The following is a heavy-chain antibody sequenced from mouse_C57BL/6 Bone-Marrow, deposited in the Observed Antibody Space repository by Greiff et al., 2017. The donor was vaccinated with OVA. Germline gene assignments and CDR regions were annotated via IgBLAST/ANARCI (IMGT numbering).Heavy chain of an antibody. CDR1: GFTFSSYA. V-gene: IGHV5-4*01. D-gene: IGHD2-4*01. CDR2: ISDGGSYT. Sequence: EVQLVESGGGLVKPGGSLKLSCAASGFTFSSYAMSWVRQTPEKRLEWVATISDGGSYTYYPDNVKGRFTISRDNAKNNLYLQMSHLKSEDTAMYYCARGEDYDGRDYWGQGTSVTVSS. CDR3: ARGEDYDGRDY. J-gene: IGHJ4*01.